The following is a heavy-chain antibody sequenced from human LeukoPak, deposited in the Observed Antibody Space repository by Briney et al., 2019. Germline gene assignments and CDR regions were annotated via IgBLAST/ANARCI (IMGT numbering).Heavy chain of an antibody. Sequence: GGSLRLSCAASGFTFSDYWMSWVRQPPGKGLEWVANIKQDGSEKYYVGSVKGRFTISRDNAKNSLYLQMNSLTAEDTAVYYCARDRRPSIYGGLDSWGQGTLVTVSS. J-gene: IGHJ5*02. CDR3: ARDRRPSIYGGLDS. D-gene: IGHD4-23*01. CDR1: GFTFSDYW. CDR2: IKQDGSEK. V-gene: IGHV3-7*01.